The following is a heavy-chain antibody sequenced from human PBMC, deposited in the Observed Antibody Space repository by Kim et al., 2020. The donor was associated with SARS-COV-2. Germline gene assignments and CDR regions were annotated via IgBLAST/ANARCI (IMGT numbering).Heavy chain of an antibody. CDR1: GYTFTSYG. CDR2: ISAYNGNT. CDR3: ARGRGRVRGVIPLGYFDY. V-gene: IGHV1-18*01. J-gene: IGHJ4*02. D-gene: IGHD3-10*01. Sequence: ASVKVSCKASGYTFTSYGISWVRQAPGQGLEWMGWISAYNGNTNYAQKLQGRVTMTTDTSTSTAYMELRSLRSDDTAVYYCARGRGRVRGVIPLGYFDYWGQGTLVTVSS.